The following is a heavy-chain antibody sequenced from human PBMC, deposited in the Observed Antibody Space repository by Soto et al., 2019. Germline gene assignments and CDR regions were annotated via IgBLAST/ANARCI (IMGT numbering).Heavy chain of an antibody. CDR2: IIPIFGTA. Sequence: QVQLVQSGAEVKKPGSSVKVSCKASGGTFSSYAISWVRQAPGQGLEWMGGIIPIFGTANYAQKFKGRVTITADESTSTAYMELSSLRSAATAVYYCARHVPAAGYYYGMDVWGQGTTVTVSS. J-gene: IGHJ6*02. CDR3: ARHVPAAGYYYGMDV. D-gene: IGHD2-2*01. V-gene: IGHV1-69*12. CDR1: GGTFSSYA.